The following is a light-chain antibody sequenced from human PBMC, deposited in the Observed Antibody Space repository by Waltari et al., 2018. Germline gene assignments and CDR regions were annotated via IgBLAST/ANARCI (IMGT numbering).Light chain of an antibody. J-gene: IGLJ2*01. Sequence: QSPLTQPAPVSAAPGQSITISCTGTSSDDGGSSYVPSSQQHPVKAPKLMIYEVSNRPAGVSNRFSGSKSGNTASLTISGLQAEDEADYYCSSYTSSSTLPVVFGGGTKLTVL. CDR1: SSDDGGSSY. CDR2: EVS. V-gene: IGLV2-14*01. CDR3: SSYTSSSTLPVV.